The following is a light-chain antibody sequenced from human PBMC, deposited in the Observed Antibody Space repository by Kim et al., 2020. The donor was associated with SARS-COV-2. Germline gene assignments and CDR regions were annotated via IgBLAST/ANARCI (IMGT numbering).Light chain of an antibody. CDR3: QPYGSSRET. J-gene: IGKJ1*01. CDR1: QSVSSSY. CDR2: GAS. V-gene: IGKV3-20*01. Sequence: EIVLTQSPGTLSLSPGERATLSCRASQSVSSSYLAWYQQKPGQAPRLLIYGASSRATGIPDRFSGSGSGTNFTLTISRLEPEDLAVYSGQPYGSSRETFGRETKVDI.